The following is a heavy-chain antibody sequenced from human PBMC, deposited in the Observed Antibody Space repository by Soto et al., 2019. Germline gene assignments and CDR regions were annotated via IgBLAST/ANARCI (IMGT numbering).Heavy chain of an antibody. CDR3: ESDCSSHTCYRQGGMDV. J-gene: IGHJ6*02. V-gene: IGHV3-30-3*01. CDR1: GFSLNSYA. CDR2: ISYDGCCK. D-gene: IGHD2-2*01. Sequence: GGSLRLSCAASGFSLNSYAMHWVRQAPGKGLEWVAVISYDGCCKYYGDSVKGRFTISRDNSKNTVYLQMDSLRTEDTAVYYCESDCSSHTCYRQGGMDVWGQGTTVTVSS.